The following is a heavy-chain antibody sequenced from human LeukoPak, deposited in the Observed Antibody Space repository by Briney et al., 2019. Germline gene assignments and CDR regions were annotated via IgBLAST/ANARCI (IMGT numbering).Heavy chain of an antibody. D-gene: IGHD3-22*01. Sequence: GGSLRLSCAASGVTFSSYEMNGVRQAPGEGLEWVSYISGSGSTMYYADSVKGRFTISRDNAKNSLYLQLNSLRAEDTAVYYCARVLPVVYYDSSGSDYWGQGTLVTVSS. CDR2: ISGSGSTM. V-gene: IGHV3-48*03. CDR1: GVTFSSYE. CDR3: ARVLPVVYYDSSGSDY. J-gene: IGHJ4*02.